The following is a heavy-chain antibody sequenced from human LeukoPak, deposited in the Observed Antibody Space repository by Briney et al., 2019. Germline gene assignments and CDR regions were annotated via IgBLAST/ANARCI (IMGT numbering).Heavy chain of an antibody. J-gene: IGHJ4*02. V-gene: IGHV3-48*03. Sequence: GGSLRLSCAASGFTFSSYEMNWVRQAPGKGLEWVSYISSSGSTIYYADSVKGRFTISRDNAKNSLYLQVNSLRAEDTAVYYCARETDYYADYWGQGTLVTVSS. CDR3: ARETDYYADY. CDR1: GFTFSSYE. D-gene: IGHD3-10*01. CDR2: ISSSGSTI.